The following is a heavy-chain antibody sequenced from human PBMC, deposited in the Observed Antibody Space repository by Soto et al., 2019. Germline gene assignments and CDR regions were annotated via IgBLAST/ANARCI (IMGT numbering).Heavy chain of an antibody. CDR1: GFTFSSYG. CDR2: ISYDGSNK. V-gene: IGHV3-30*18. J-gene: IGHJ4*02. D-gene: IGHD3-22*01. Sequence: SLRLSCAASGFTFSSYGMHWVRQAPGKGLEWVAVISYDGSNKYYADSVKGRFTISRDNSKNTLYLQMNSLRAEDTAVYYCAKAPYDSSGYYFFGYWGQGTLVTVS. CDR3: AKAPYDSSGYYFFGY.